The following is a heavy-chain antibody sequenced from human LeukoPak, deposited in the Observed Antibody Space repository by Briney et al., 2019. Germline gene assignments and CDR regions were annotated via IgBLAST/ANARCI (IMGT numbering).Heavy chain of an antibody. J-gene: IGHJ3*02. D-gene: IGHD2-2*01. CDR3: AREHCSSSSCYDAFDI. CDR2: IYTSGRT. Sequence: SETLSLTCTVSGGSISSGSYYWSWIRQPAGKRLEWIGRIYTSGRTNYNPSLKSRVTISLDTSKNQFSLKLSSVTAADTAVYYCAREHCSSSSCYDAFDIWGQGTMVTVSS. CDR1: GGSISSGSYY. V-gene: IGHV4-61*02.